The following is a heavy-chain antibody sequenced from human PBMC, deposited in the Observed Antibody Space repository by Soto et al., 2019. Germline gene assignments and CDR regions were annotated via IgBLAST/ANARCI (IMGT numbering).Heavy chain of an antibody. D-gene: IGHD5-18*01. CDR1: GGSISSGGYY. J-gene: IGHJ5*02. CDR3: ARVVISYGTYNWFDP. V-gene: IGHV4-31*03. CDR2: IYYSGST. Sequence: SETLSLTCTVSGGSISSGGYYWSWIRQHPGKGLEWIGCIYYSGSTYYNPSLKSRVTISVDTSKNQFSLKLSSVTAADTAVYYCARVVISYGTYNWFDPWGQGTLVT.